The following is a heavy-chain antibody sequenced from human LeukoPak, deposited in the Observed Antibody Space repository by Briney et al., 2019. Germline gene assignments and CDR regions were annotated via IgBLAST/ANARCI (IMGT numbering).Heavy chain of an antibody. D-gene: IGHD3-10*01. V-gene: IGHV3-49*04. Sequence: PGGALRLSCTASGFTFGGYAMSWVRQAPGKGLEWVGFIRSKAYGGTTEYAASVKGRFTISRDDSKSIAYLQMNSLKTEDTAVYYCTRESMVRGVIGPIFGYYGMDVWGQGTTVTVSS. CDR1: GFTFGGYA. J-gene: IGHJ6*02. CDR2: IRSKAYGGTT. CDR3: TRESMVRGVIGPIFGYYGMDV.